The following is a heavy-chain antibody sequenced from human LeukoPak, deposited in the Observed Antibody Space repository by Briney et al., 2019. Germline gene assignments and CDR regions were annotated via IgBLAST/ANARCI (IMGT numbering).Heavy chain of an antibody. Sequence: SQTLSLTCTVSGGSISSGSYYWSWIRQPAGKGLEWIGRIYTSGSTNYNPSLKSRVTISVDTSKNQFSLKLSSVTAADTAVYYCARDHVRFIRRRNNVFDIWGQGTMVTVSS. CDR3: ARDHVRFIRRRNNVFDI. V-gene: IGHV4-61*02. CDR2: IYTSGST. CDR1: GGSISSGSYY. J-gene: IGHJ3*02. D-gene: IGHD1-14*01.